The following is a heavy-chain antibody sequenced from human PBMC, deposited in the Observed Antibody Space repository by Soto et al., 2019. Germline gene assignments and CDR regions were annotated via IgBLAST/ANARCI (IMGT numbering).Heavy chain of an antibody. CDR1: GFIFSDYG. Sequence: QVQLVDSGGGVVQPGRSLRLSCAASGFIFSDYGMHWVRQAPGKGLEWVAVISSDGFTKNYGGSVKGRFTISRDNSKNILYLEMNSLRVDDTAMYYCAKEAGAWFHFDYWGQGTLVTVSS. CDR3: AKEAGAWFHFDY. D-gene: IGHD6-19*01. CDR2: ISSDGFTK. V-gene: IGHV3-30*18. J-gene: IGHJ4*02.